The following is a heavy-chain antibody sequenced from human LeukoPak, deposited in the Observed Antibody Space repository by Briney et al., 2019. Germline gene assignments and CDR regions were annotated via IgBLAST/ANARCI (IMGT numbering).Heavy chain of an antibody. D-gene: IGHD2-2*01. J-gene: IGHJ3*02. CDR3: AKYCKGGSSTSCYDAFDI. Sequence: GGSLRLSCAASGFTFSSYAMSWVRQAPGKGLEWVSAISGSGGSTYYADSVKGRFTISRDNSKNTLYLQMNSLRAEDTAVYYCAKYCKGGSSTSCYDAFDIWGQGTMVTVCS. CDR2: ISGSGGST. V-gene: IGHV3-23*01. CDR1: GFTFSSYA.